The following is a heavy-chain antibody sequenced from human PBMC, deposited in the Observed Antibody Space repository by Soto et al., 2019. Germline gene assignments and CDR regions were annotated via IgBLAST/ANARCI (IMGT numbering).Heavy chain of an antibody. V-gene: IGHV3-30*18. D-gene: IGHD3-22*01. CDR3: AKDRIVVVREYYFDY. CDR2: ISYDGSNK. CDR1: GFTFSSYG. J-gene: IGHJ4*02. Sequence: GGSLRLSCAASGFTFSSYGMHWVRQAPGKGLEWVAVISYDGSNKYYADSVKGRFTISRDNSKNTLYLQMNSLRAEDTAVYYCAKDRIVVVREYYFDYWGQGTLVTVSS.